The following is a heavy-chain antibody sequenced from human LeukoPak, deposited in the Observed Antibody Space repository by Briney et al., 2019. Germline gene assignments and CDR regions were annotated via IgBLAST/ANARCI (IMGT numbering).Heavy chain of an antibody. CDR3: ARGSSRSFDI. V-gene: IGHV1-8*01. CDR2: MNPNSGNA. J-gene: IGHJ3*02. Sequence: ASVKVSCKASGYTFTTSDINWVRQAPGQGLQWMGWMNPNSGNAVYAQKFQGRVTMTRSTSINTAYMELSSLRSEDTAVYYCARGSSRSFDIWGLGTMVTISS. CDR1: GYTFTTSD. D-gene: IGHD3-10*01.